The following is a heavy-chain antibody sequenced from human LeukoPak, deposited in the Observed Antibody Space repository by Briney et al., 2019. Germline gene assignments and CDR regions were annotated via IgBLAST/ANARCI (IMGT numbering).Heavy chain of an antibody. CDR2: IYYSGST. CDR1: GGSISSYY. V-gene: IGHV4-59*01. CDR3: AATVTGGLYNWFDP. D-gene: IGHD4-17*01. Sequence: PSETLSLTCTVSGGSISSYYWSWIRQPPGKGLEWIGYIYYSGSTNYNPSLKSRVTISVDTSKNQFSLKLSSVTAADTAVYYCAATVTGGLYNWFDPWGQGTLVTVSS. J-gene: IGHJ5*02.